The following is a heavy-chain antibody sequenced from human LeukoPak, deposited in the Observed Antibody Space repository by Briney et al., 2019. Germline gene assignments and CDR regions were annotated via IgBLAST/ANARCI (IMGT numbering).Heavy chain of an antibody. CDR3: ARVGDLRYGMDV. CDR2: IGTAGDT. D-gene: IGHD3-10*01. J-gene: IGHJ6*02. V-gene: IGHV3-13*01. CDR1: GFTFSSYD. Sequence: GGSLRLSCAAFGFTFSSYDMHWVRQATGKGLEWVSAIGTAGDTYYPGSVKGRFTISRENAKNSLYLQMNSLRAEDTAVYYCARVGDLRYGMDVWGQGTTVTVSS.